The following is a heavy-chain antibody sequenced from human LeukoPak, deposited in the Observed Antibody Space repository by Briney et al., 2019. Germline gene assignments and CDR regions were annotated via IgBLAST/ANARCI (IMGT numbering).Heavy chain of an antibody. D-gene: IGHD3-22*01. CDR2: ISGSGSVT. CDR1: GFTFSNYA. J-gene: IGHJ5*02. Sequence: GGSLRLSCAASGFTFSNYAMAWVRQAPGKGLEWVLAISGSGSVTNYAESVKGRFTISRDNSRNTLSLQMNSLRAEDSAVYYCARSQGVELTYYYDRRIGYNWFDPWGQGTLVTVSS. CDR3: ARSQGVELTYYYDRRIGYNWFDP. V-gene: IGHV3-23*01.